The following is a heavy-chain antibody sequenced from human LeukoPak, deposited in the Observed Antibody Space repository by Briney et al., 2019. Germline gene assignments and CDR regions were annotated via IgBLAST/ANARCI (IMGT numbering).Heavy chain of an antibody. Sequence: GGSLRLSCAASGFTFTNYAMSWVRQAPGKGLEWVSGTGASGVTTHYADSVRGRFSLSRDNSKNTLYLQLSSLRAEDTAVYYCARGSSGYSRPFDYWGQGTLVTVSS. CDR3: ARGSSGYSRPFDY. V-gene: IGHV3-23*01. D-gene: IGHD3-22*01. CDR1: GFTFTNYA. J-gene: IGHJ4*02. CDR2: TGASGVTT.